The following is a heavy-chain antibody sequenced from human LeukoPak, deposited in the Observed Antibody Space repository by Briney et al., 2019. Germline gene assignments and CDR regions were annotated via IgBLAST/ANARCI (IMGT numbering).Heavy chain of an antibody. Sequence: EASVKVSCKTSGYPFSNYDINWVRQATGQGLEWMGWINPHSGKTGYAQKFQGRVTITRDTSASTAYMELRSLRSDDTAVYYCARDQLSRGVWFDPWGQGTLVTVSS. CDR2: INPHSGKT. D-gene: IGHD1-1*01. CDR1: GYPFSNYD. J-gene: IGHJ5*02. V-gene: IGHV1-8*01. CDR3: ARDQLSRGVWFDP.